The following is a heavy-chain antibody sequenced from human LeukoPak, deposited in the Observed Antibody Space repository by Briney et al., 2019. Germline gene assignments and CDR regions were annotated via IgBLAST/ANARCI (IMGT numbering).Heavy chain of an antibody. V-gene: IGHV3-66*01. CDR1: GFSVSDKY. Sequence: PGGSLRLSCAASGFSVSDKYMSWVRQAPGKGLEWVALDYDDGDSYYKDSVKGRFTVSRDFSTNSLLLQMNSLRDEDTAVYFCAVNRPSDYWGQGTLLIVSS. CDR3: AVNRPSDY. CDR2: DYDDGDS. J-gene: IGHJ4*02.